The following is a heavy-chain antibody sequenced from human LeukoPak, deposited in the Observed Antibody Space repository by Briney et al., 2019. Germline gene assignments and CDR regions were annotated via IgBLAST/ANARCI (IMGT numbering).Heavy chain of an antibody. D-gene: IGHD3-22*01. Sequence: GGSLRLSCAASGFTFSSYWMSWVRQAPGKGLEWVANIKQDGSEKYYVDSVKGRFTISRDNAKNSLYLQMNSLRAEDTAVYYCARVRANYDSSGYEYYYYYYMDVWGKGTTVTVSS. CDR1: GFTFSSYW. CDR3: ARVRANYDSSGYEYYYYYYMDV. CDR2: IKQDGSEK. J-gene: IGHJ6*03. V-gene: IGHV3-7*01.